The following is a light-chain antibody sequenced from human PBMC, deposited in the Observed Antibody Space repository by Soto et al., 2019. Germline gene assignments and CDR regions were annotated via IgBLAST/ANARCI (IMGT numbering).Light chain of an antibody. Sequence: ALTQPRSVSGSPGQSVTISCTGTSSDVGGSNYVSWYQQHPGKAPKLMIYDVSKRPSGVPDRFSGSKSGNTASLTISWLQADDEAEYYCCSYAGSYTYVFGTGTKVTVL. CDR2: DVS. CDR1: SSDVGGSNY. CDR3: CSYAGSYTYV. J-gene: IGLJ1*01. V-gene: IGLV2-11*01.